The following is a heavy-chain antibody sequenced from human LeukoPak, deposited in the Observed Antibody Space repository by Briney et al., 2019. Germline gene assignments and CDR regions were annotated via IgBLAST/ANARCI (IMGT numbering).Heavy chain of an antibody. Sequence: GGSLRLSCAASGFTFSTYWMSWVRQAPGKGPEWVANIKQDGSEKYYVDSVKGRFTISRDNAKNSLYLQMNSLRAEDTAVYCCVRDDTTSCFDYWGQGTLVTVSS. CDR2: IKQDGSEK. J-gene: IGHJ4*02. D-gene: IGHD2-2*01. CDR1: GFTFSTYW. V-gene: IGHV3-7*05. CDR3: VRDDTTSCFDY.